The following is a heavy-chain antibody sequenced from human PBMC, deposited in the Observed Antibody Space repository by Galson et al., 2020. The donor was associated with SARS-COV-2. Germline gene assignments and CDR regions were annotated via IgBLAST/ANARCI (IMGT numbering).Heavy chain of an antibody. CDR3: ARVYYYDSSGYYYQHPAQFDY. CDR2: IYYSGST. J-gene: IGHJ4*02. D-gene: IGHD3-22*01. CDR1: GGSISSGGYY. Sequence: SQTLSLTCTVSGGSISSGGYYWSWIRQHPGKGLEWIGYIYYSGSTYYNPSLKSRVTISVDTSKNQFSLKLSSVTAADTAVYYCARVYYYDSSGYYYQHPAQFDYWGQGTLVTVSS. V-gene: IGHV4-31*02.